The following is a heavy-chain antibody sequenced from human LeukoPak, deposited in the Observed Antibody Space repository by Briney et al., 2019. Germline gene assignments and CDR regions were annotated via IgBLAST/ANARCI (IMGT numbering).Heavy chain of an antibody. Sequence: GGSLRLSCAASGFTFSSYAMSWVRQAPGKGLEWASAISGSGGSTYYADSVKGRFTISRDNSKNTLYLQMNSLRAEDTAVYYCAKRRGRLQSGPPAYYFDYWGQGTLVTVSS. CDR3: AKRRGRLQSGPPAYYFDY. CDR1: GFTFSSYA. D-gene: IGHD2-2*01. CDR2: ISGSGGST. V-gene: IGHV3-23*01. J-gene: IGHJ4*02.